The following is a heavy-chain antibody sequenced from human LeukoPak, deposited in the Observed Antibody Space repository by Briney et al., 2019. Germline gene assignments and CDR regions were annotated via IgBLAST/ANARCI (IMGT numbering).Heavy chain of an antibody. Sequence: ASVKVSCKASGYTFTSYDINWVRQATGQGLEWMGWMNPNSGNTGYAQKLQGRVTMTTDTSTSTAYMELRSLRSDDTAVYYCARAPSGWYLDYWGQGTLVTVSS. CDR3: ARAPSGWYLDY. J-gene: IGHJ4*02. V-gene: IGHV1-8*01. CDR1: GYTFTSYD. CDR2: MNPNSGNT. D-gene: IGHD6-19*01.